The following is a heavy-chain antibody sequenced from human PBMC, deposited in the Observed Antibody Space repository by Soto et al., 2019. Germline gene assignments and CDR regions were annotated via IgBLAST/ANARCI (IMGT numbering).Heavy chain of an antibody. CDR2: IYYSGST. D-gene: IGHD3-3*01. V-gene: IGHV4-39*02. CDR3: ARDVITIFGVVTNYYYYYGMDV. J-gene: IGHJ6*02. Sequence: SETLSLTGTVSGGSISSSSYYWGWLRQPPGKGLEWIGSIYYSGSTYYNPSLKSRVTISVDTSKNQFSLKLSSVTAADTAVYYCARDVITIFGVVTNYYYYYGMDVWGQGTTVTVSS. CDR1: GGSISSSSYY.